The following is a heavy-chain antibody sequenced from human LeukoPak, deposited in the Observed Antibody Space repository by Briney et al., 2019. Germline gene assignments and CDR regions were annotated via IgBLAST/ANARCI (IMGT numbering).Heavy chain of an antibody. CDR1: GFTVSGNY. J-gene: IGHJ4*02. CDR2: IYSGGST. CDR3: ARDLRMVRGVGGY. V-gene: IGHV3-66*01. Sequence: GGSLRLSCAVSGFTVSGNYMSWVRQAPGKGLEWVSVIYSGGSTYYADSVKGRFTISRDNSKNTLYLQMNSLRAEDTAVYYCARDLRMVRGVGGYWGQGTLVTVSS. D-gene: IGHD3-10*01.